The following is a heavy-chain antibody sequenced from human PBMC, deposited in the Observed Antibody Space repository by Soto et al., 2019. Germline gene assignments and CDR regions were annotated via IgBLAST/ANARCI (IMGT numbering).Heavy chain of an antibody. J-gene: IGHJ3*02. CDR2: ITSTADTYAT. CDR3: TGSLSFAFDI. V-gene: IGHV3-73*01. Sequence: EVRLVESGGGLVQPGGSLKLSCAASGFSLSDSVMHWVRQVSGKGLEWVGRITSTADTYATAYTASVKGRFTVSRDDSQNTAYMQMNSLKTDDTAVYYCTGSLSFAFDIWGQGTMVHVSS. CDR1: GFSLSDSV.